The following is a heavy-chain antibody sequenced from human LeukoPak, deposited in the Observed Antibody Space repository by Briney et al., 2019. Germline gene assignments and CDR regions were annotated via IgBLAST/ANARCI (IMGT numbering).Heavy chain of an antibody. V-gene: IGHV3-11*01. CDR1: GFTFSDYY. Sequence: NPGGSLRLSCAASGFTFSDYYMSWIRQAPGKGLEWVSYISTSGSTIYYADSVKGRFTISRDNAKNSLYLQMNSLRAEDAAVYYCARGDDSSGYYAHFDYWGQGTLVTVSS. J-gene: IGHJ4*02. D-gene: IGHD3-22*01. CDR2: ISTSGSTI. CDR3: ARGDDSSGYYAHFDY.